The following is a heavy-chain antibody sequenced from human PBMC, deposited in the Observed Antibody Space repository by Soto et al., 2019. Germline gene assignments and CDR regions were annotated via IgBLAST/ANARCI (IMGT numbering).Heavy chain of an antibody. Sequence: VASVKVSCKASGYTFNYYGISWLRQAAGQGLEWVGWISAHNGDTKYAQNLQGRLTLTTDTSTSTAYMELTSLTSDDTAVYYCARDWSRYFDSSGLMWFYWGQGTLVTVSS. V-gene: IGHV1-18*04. J-gene: IGHJ4*02. CDR2: ISAHNGDT. CDR1: GYTFNYYG. D-gene: IGHD3-22*01. CDR3: ARDWSRYFDSSGLMWFY.